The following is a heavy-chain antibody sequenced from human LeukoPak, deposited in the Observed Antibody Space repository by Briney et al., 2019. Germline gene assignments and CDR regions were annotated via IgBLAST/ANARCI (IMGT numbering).Heavy chain of an antibody. CDR3: AKDAVRGYDSSGPQDY. J-gene: IGHJ4*02. CDR2: IQFDGSKT. D-gene: IGHD3-22*01. CDR1: GFSFSSYG. Sequence: GGSXRXXCVASGFSFSSYGMHWVRQAPGKGXEWVTSIQFDGSKTYYPDSVKGRFTISRDNSKKTLYLQMNSLRAEDTAVYYCAKDAVRGYDSSGPQDYWGQGTLVTVSS. V-gene: IGHV3-30*02.